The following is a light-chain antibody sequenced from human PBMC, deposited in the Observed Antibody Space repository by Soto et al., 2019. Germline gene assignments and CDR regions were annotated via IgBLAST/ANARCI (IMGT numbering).Light chain of an antibody. CDR2: DVS. CDR1: SSDVGGYHY. CDR3: SSYTSSSSLGV. Sequence: QSVLTQPASVSGSPGQSITISCTGPSSDVGGYHYVSWYQQHPGKAPKLMIYDVSDRPSGVSNRFSGSKSGNTASRTISGLQAEDEADYYCSSYTSSSSLGVFGGGTKLTVL. V-gene: IGLV2-14*01. J-gene: IGLJ3*02.